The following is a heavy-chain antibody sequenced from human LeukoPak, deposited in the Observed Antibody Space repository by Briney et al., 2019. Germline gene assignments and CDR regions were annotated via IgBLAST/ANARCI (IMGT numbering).Heavy chain of an antibody. CDR3: AREGTMMPTPINWFDP. Sequence: PSETLSLTCTVSGGTISSYYWNWIRQPPGKGLEWIGSIYYSGSTYHNPSLKSRVTISVDTSKNQFSLKLSSVTAADTAVYYCAREGTMMPTPINWFDPWGQGTLVTVSS. J-gene: IGHJ5*02. CDR2: IYYSGST. CDR1: GGTISSYY. V-gene: IGHV4-59*12. D-gene: IGHD3-22*01.